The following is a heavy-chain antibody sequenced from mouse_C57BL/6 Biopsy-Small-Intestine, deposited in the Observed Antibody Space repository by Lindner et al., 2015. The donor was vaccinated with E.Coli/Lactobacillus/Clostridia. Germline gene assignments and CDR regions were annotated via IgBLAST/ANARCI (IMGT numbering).Heavy chain of an antibody. CDR3: ARLFGYVMDY. V-gene: IGHV1-9*01. Sequence: QLPESGSELMKPGASVKLSCKATGYTFTGHWIEWVRQRPGHGLEWIGQILPGSGSTTYSEKFQGKATFTADTSSNTAYMQLSSLTTEDSAIYYCARLFGYVMDYWGQGTSVTVSS. J-gene: IGHJ4*01. CDR1: GYTFTGHW. CDR2: ILPGSGST.